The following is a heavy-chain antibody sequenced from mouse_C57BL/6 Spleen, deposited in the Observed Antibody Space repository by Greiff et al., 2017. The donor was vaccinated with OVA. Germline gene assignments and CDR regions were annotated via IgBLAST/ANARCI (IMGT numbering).Heavy chain of an antibody. CDR2: IHPNSGST. D-gene: IGHD1-1*01. Sequence: QVQLQQSGAELVKPGASVQLSCKASGYTFTSYWMHWVKQRPGQGLEWIGMIHPNSGSTNYNEKFKSKATLTVDKSSSTAYMQLSSLTSEDSAVYYCARITTVVSDVWGTGTTVTVSS. CDR3: ARITTVVSDV. J-gene: IGHJ1*03. V-gene: IGHV1-64*01. CDR1: GYTFTSYW.